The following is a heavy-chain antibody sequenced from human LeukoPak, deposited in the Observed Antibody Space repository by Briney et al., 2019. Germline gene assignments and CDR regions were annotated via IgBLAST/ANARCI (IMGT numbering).Heavy chain of an antibody. CDR3: ARSEVVVATKGFDY. Sequence: ASVKVSCKASGYTFTTYGITWVRQAPGQGLEWMGWVGAYNGNTHYAQRLQGRVTMTTDTSTSTAYMELRSLRSDDTAVYYCARSEVVVATKGFDYWGQGTLVTVSS. V-gene: IGHV1-18*01. D-gene: IGHD2-15*01. J-gene: IGHJ4*02. CDR1: GYTFTTYG. CDR2: VGAYNGNT.